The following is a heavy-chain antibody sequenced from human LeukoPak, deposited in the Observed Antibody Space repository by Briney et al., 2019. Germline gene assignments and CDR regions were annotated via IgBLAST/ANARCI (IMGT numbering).Heavy chain of an antibody. Sequence: APVKVSCKASGYTFTGYYMHWVRQAPGQGLAWMGWINPNSGGTNYAQKFQGRVTMTRDTSISTAYMELSRLRSDDTAVYYCARQWELMIDYYGMDVWGQGTTVTVSS. CDR3: ARQWELMIDYYGMDV. D-gene: IGHD1-26*01. J-gene: IGHJ6*02. CDR2: INPNSGGT. V-gene: IGHV1-2*02. CDR1: GYTFTGYY.